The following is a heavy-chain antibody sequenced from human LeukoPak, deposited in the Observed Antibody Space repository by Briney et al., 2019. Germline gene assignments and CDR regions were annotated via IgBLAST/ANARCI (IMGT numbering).Heavy chain of an antibody. Sequence: SETLSLTCTVSGGSISSSSYYWGWIRQPPGKGLEWIGSIYYSGSTYYNPSLKSRVTISVDTSKNQFSLKLSSVTAADTAVYYCARVTRRIAAAGTGFDPWGQGTLVTVSS. CDR3: ARVTRRIAAAGTGFDP. CDR1: GGSISSSSYY. V-gene: IGHV4-39*07. D-gene: IGHD6-13*01. CDR2: IYYSGST. J-gene: IGHJ5*02.